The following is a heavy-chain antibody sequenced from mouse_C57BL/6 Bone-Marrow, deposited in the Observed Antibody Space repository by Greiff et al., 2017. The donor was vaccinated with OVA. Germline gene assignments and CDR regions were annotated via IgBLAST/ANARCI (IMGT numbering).Heavy chain of an antibody. CDR1: GYTFTDYY. CDR3: AREDFGNYAGGFAY. Sequence: VQLQQSGPELVKPGASVKISCKASGYTFTDYYMNWVKQSHGKSLEWIGDINPNNGGTSYNQKFKGKATLTVAKSSSTAYMELRSLTSEDAAVYYCAREDFGNYAGGFAYWGQGTLVTVSA. J-gene: IGHJ3*01. D-gene: IGHD2-4*01. V-gene: IGHV1-26*01. CDR2: INPNNGGT.